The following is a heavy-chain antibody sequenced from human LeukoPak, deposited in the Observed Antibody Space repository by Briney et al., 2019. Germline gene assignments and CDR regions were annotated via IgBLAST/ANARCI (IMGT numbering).Heavy chain of an antibody. CDR2: LIPIYGSA. Sequence: ASVKVSCKASGGSFTFTSHAISWVQQAPGQGLEWMGGLIPIYGSANYAQKFQGRVTITSDESTRTVYMELSSLRPEDSAVYYCAGFFYDNSGDAFDLWGQGTMVTVSS. CDR1: GGSFTFTSHA. CDR3: AGFFYDNSGDAFDL. D-gene: IGHD3-22*01. J-gene: IGHJ3*01. V-gene: IGHV1-69*13.